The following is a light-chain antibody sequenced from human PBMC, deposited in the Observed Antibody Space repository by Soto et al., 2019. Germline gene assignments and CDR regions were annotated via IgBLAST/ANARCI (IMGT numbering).Light chain of an antibody. V-gene: IGLV2-23*01. Sequence: QSFLTQPASVSGSPGQSITISCTGTSSDVGSYNLVPWYQQHPGKAPKLMIYEGSKRPSGVSNRFSGSKSGNTASLTISGLQAEDEADYYCCSYAGSSTYVFGTGTKVTVL. CDR1: SSDVGSYNL. J-gene: IGLJ1*01. CDR2: EGS. CDR3: CSYAGSSTYV.